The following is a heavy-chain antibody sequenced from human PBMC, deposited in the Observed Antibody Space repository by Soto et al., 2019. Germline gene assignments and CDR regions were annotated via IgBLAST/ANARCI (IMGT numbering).Heavy chain of an antibody. Sequence: GGSLRLSCAASGFTFSSYGMHWVRQAPGKGLEWVAVIWYDGSNKYYADSVKGRFTISRDNSKNTLYLQMNSLRAEDTAVYYCARDPDYGDYLEGDAFDIWGQGTMVTVSS. CDR2: IWYDGSNK. J-gene: IGHJ3*02. V-gene: IGHV3-33*01. CDR3: ARDPDYGDYLEGDAFDI. CDR1: GFTFSSYG. D-gene: IGHD4-17*01.